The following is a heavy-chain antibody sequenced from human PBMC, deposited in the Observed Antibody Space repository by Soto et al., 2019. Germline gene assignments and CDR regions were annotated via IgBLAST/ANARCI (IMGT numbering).Heavy chain of an antibody. J-gene: IGHJ4*02. Sequence: QLQLQESGSGLVKPSQTLSLTCAVSGGSISSGGYFWSWIRQPPGKGLEWIGYIYHSGSTYYNPAHRRRLTKSLDRPRNDFSLKLSSVPAADTAVYSGSGGYGTSYDYWGQGTLVTVSS. CDR3: SGGYGTSYDY. CDR2: IYHSGST. D-gene: IGHD5-12*01. V-gene: IGHV4-30-2*01. CDR1: GGSISSGGYF.